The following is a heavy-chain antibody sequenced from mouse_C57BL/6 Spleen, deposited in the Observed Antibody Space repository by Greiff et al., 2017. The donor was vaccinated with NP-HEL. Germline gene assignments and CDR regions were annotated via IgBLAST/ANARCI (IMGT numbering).Heavy chain of an antibody. J-gene: IGHJ2*01. CDR2: IDPSRGGT. Sequence: QVQLQQPGAELVKPGASVKLSCKASGYTFTSYWMHWVKQRPGRGLEWIGRIDPSRGGTKYNEKFKSKATLTVDKPSSTAYMQLSSLTSEDSAVYYCAREDDGGSYDYWGQGTTLTVSS. V-gene: IGHV1-72*01. CDR1: GYTFTSYW. CDR3: AREDDGGSYDY. D-gene: IGHD1-1*02.